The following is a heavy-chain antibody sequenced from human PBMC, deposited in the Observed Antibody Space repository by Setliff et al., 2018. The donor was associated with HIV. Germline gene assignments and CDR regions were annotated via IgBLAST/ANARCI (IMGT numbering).Heavy chain of an antibody. CDR2: FDPEDGDT. CDR3: ATAREHWLSEGGFDY. Sequence: ASVKVSCKVSGYTLSELTMHWVRQAPGKGLEWMGRFDPEDGDTLYAQRLQGRVIMTEDSSTDTAYMELSSLTSDDTAVYYCATAREHWLSEGGFDYWGQGTLVTVSS. J-gene: IGHJ4*02. D-gene: IGHD6-19*01. CDR1: GYTLSELT. V-gene: IGHV1-24*01.